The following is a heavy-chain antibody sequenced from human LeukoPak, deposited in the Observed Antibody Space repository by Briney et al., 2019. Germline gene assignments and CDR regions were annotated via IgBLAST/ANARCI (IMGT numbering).Heavy chain of an antibody. Sequence: ASVKVSCKASGGTFSSYAISWVRQAPGQGLEWMGRIIPILGIANYAQKFQGRVTITADKSTSTAYMELSSLRSEDTAVYYCAREPYSSSWYDAFDIWGQGTMVTVSS. CDR2: IIPILGIA. CDR1: GGTFSSYA. V-gene: IGHV1-69*04. D-gene: IGHD6-13*01. CDR3: AREPYSSSWYDAFDI. J-gene: IGHJ3*02.